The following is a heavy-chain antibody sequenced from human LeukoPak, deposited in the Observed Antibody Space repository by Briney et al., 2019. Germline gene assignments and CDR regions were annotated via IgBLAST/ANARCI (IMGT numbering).Heavy chain of an antibody. D-gene: IGHD6-13*01. Sequence: GGSLRLSCAASGFTFSSYWMHWVRQAPGKGLVWVSRINTDGSSTSYADSVKGRFTISRDNAKNTLYLQMNSLRVEDTAVYYCARLSTAAADGDYWGQGTLVTVSS. CDR3: ARLSTAAADGDY. CDR2: INTDGSST. CDR1: GFTFSSYW. V-gene: IGHV3-74*01. J-gene: IGHJ4*02.